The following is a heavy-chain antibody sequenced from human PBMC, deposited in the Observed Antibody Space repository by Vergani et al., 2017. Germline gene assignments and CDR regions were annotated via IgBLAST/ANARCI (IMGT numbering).Heavy chain of an antibody. CDR2: ISESGST. CDR1: GGPLSGYY. D-gene: IGHD6-25*01. J-gene: IGHJ6*03. V-gene: IGHV4-34*01. Sequence: QVQLQQWGAGLLKPSETLSLTCAVYGGPLSGYYWSWIRQPPGKELEWIGEISESGSTNYNPSLKSRVTISIDTSKSHFSLKLSSVTAADTAVYYCARVDTQVPATSHFYYMDVWGKGTTVVVSS. CDR3: ARVDTQVPATSHFYYMDV.